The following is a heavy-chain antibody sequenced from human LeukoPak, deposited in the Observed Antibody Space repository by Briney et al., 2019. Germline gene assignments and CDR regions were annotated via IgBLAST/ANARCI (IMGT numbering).Heavy chain of an antibody. J-gene: IGHJ4*02. Sequence: SETLSLACAGYGGSFSGYYWSWIRQPPGKGLEWIGEINHSGSTNYNPSLKSRVTISVDTSKNQFSLKLSSVTAADTAVYYCARCGYCSSTSCYCPLDYWGQGTLVTVSS. V-gene: IGHV4-34*01. D-gene: IGHD2-2*01. CDR1: GGSFSGYY. CDR2: INHSGST. CDR3: ARCGYCSSTSCYCPLDY.